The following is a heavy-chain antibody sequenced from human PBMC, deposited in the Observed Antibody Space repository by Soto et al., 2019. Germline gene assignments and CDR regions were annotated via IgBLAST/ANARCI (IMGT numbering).Heavy chain of an antibody. CDR3: ASARRASYHDAFDI. D-gene: IGHD2-2*01. CDR2: ISHDGSNK. CDR1: GFTFSSYA. Sequence: GGSLRLSCAASGFTFSSYAMHWVLQAPGKGLEWVAVISHDGSNKYYADSVKGRFTISRDNSKNTLYLQMNSLRAEDTAVYYCASARRASYHDAFDIWGQGTMVTVS. J-gene: IGHJ3*02. V-gene: IGHV3-30-3*01.